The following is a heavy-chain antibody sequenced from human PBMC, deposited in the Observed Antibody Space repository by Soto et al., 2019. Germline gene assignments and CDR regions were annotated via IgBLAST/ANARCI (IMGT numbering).Heavy chain of an antibody. V-gene: IGHV3-74*01. Sequence: GGSLRLSCAASGFTFSSYWMHWVRQAPGKGLVWVSRINSDGSSTSYADSVKGRFTISRDNAKNTLYLQMNSLRAEDTAVYYCARFRWRDSSGLYYYGMDVWGQGTTVTVSS. CDR3: ARFRWRDSSGLYYYGMDV. CDR2: INSDGSST. CDR1: GFTFSSYW. J-gene: IGHJ6*02. D-gene: IGHD3-22*01.